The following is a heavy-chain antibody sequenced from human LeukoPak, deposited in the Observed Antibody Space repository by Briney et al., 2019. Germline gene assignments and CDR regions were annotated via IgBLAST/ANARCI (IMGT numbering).Heavy chain of an antibody. CDR1: GYTFTSYY. Sequence: RASVKVSCKASGYTFTSYYMHWVRQAPGQGLEWMGMINPSGGSTSYAQKFQGRVTMTRDMSTSTVYMELSSLRSEDTAVYYCARAALTDTGDYWGQGTLVTVSS. V-gene: IGHV1-46*01. J-gene: IGHJ4*02. CDR3: ARAALTDTGDY. D-gene: IGHD4-11*01. CDR2: INPSGGST.